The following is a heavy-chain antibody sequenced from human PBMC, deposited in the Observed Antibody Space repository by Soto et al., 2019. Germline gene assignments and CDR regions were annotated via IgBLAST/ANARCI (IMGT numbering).Heavy chain of an antibody. CDR1: GYTFTSYD. V-gene: IGHV1-8*01. Sequence: GASVKVSCKASGYTFTSYDINWVRQATGPGLEWMGWMNANSGGTAYAQKFQGRVTMTRDSSISTAYMELSSLGSEDTAVYYCARGVFGYCSGSSCYPSFDYWGQGTLVTVSS. CDR2: MNANSGGT. D-gene: IGHD2-15*01. J-gene: IGHJ4*02. CDR3: ARGVFGYCSGSSCYPSFDY.